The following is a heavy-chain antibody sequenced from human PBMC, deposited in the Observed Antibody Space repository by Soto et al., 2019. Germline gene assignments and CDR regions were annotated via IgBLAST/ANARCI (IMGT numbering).Heavy chain of an antibody. Sequence: QVQLVQSGAEVKKPGASVTVSCNASGDTFTDYYIHWVRQAPVQGLEWMGTVNPSGGHTTYAHHFLGRLTMTRDTSTSTLDMDLTTLTSEDTAVYYCARGAYVVVVTAALDYCGQGTLVTVSS. D-gene: IGHD2-21*02. V-gene: IGHV1-46*01. CDR1: GDTFTDYY. J-gene: IGHJ4*02. CDR3: ARGAYVVVVTAALDY. CDR2: VNPSGGHT.